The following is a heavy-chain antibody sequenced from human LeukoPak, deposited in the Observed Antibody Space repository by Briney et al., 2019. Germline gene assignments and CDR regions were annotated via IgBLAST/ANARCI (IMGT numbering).Heavy chain of an antibody. V-gene: IGHV3-30*02. CDR2: IRYDGSNK. D-gene: IGHD4-17*01. CDR1: GFTFSSYG. CDR3: AKDGLDYGDRGWFDP. J-gene: IGHJ5*02. Sequence: PGGSLRLSCAASGFTFSSYGMHWVRQAPGKGLEWVAFIRYDGSNKYYADSVKGRFTISRDNSKNTLYLQMNSLRAEDTAVYYCAKDGLDYGDRGWFDPWGQGTLVTVSS.